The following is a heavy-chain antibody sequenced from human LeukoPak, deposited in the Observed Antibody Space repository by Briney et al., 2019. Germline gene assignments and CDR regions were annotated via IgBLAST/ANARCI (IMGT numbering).Heavy chain of an antibody. CDR1: GFTFSSYG. CDR3: AKVIGMITFGGVISPVDY. CDR2: IRYDGSNK. Sequence: GGSLRLSCAASGFTFSSYGMHWVRQAPGKGLEGVAFIRYDGSNKYYADSVKGRFTISRDNSKNTLYLQMNSLRAEDTAVYYCAKVIGMITFGGVISPVDYWGQGTLVTVSS. D-gene: IGHD3-16*02. V-gene: IGHV3-30*02. J-gene: IGHJ4*02.